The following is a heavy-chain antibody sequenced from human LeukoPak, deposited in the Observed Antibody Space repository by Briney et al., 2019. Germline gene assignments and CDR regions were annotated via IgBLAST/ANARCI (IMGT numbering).Heavy chain of an antibody. J-gene: IGHJ3*02. D-gene: IGHD3-22*01. CDR1: GGSISSGDYY. CDR3: ATRHSIGYYASPAPFDI. V-gene: IGHV4-61*08. CDR2: IYYSEST. Sequence: SETLSLTCTVSGGSISSGDYYWSWIRQPPGKGLEWIVYIYYSESTNYNPSLKSRVTISVDTSKNQFSLKLSSVTAADTAVYYCATRHSIGYYASPAPFDIWGQGTMVTVSS.